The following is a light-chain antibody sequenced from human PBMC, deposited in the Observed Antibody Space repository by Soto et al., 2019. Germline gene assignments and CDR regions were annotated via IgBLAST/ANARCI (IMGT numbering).Light chain of an antibody. CDR1: QSVSDS. CDR3: QQYNNWPKM. V-gene: IGKV3-15*01. J-gene: IGKJ1*01. CDR2: GAS. Sequence: DIVMTQSPATLSVSPGERATLSCRASQSVSDSLAWYQQKPGQAPRLLIYGASTRATGVPARFSGSGSGTEFTLTISSLQSEDFAVYYCQQYNNWPKMFGQGTKVDI.